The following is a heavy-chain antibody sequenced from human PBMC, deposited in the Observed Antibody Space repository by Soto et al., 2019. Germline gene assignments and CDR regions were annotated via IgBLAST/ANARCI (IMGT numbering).Heavy chain of an antibody. CDR1: GFTFSDYY. D-gene: IGHD1-7*01. J-gene: IGHJ4*02. V-gene: IGHV3-11*06. Sequence: QVQVVESWGGLVKPGGSLRLSCAASGFTFSDYYMSWIRQAPGKGLEWVSFISSSSDSTKYADSVKGRFTISRDNAKNSLYLQLNSLRAEDTAVYYCARGGVKGTTSRGQVYNWGQGTLVTVSS. CDR2: ISSSSDST. CDR3: ARGGVKGTTSRGQVYN.